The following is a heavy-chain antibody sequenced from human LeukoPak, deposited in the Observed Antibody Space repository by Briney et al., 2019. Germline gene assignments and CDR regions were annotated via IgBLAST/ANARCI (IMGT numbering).Heavy chain of an antibody. J-gene: IGHJ4*02. V-gene: IGHV4-59*08. D-gene: IGHD6-19*01. CDR3: ARREDSGWYRFDY. Sequence: SETLSLTCTVSGGSVSSYYWSWIRQPPGKGLEWIGYIYYSGTTYYNPSLKSRVTISLDTSKNQFSLKLSSVTAADTAVYYCARREDSGWYRFDYWAREPWSPSPQ. CDR2: IYYSGTT. CDR1: GGSVSSYY.